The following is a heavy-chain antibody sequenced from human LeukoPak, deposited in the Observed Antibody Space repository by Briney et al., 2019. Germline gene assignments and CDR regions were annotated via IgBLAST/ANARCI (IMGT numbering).Heavy chain of an antibody. J-gene: IGHJ4*02. D-gene: IGHD4/OR15-4a*01. CDR3: ARRAGAYSHPYDY. CDR1: GFTFSSYW. V-gene: IGHV3-7*03. CDR2: IKQDGGEK. Sequence: PGGSLRLSCAASGFTFSSYWMSWVRQAPGKGLEWVANIKQDGGEKYYVDSVKGRFTISRDNSKNTLYLQMNSLRAEDTAVYYCARRAGAYSHPYDYWGQGTLVTVSS.